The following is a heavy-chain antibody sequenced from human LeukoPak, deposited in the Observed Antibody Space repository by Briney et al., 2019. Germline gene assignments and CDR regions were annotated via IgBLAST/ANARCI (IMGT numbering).Heavy chain of an antibody. CDR1: GFTFSSYW. CDR3: ARGPTTYYDFWSGYYAY. J-gene: IGHJ4*02. D-gene: IGHD3-3*01. CDR2: INSDGSST. V-gene: IGHV3-74*01. Sequence: PGGSLRLSCAASGFTFSSYWMHWVRQAPGKGLGWVSRINSDGSSTSYADSSKGRFTNSRDNAQNTLYLQMYSLRAEDTAVYYCARGPTTYYDFWSGYYAYWGQGTLVTVSS.